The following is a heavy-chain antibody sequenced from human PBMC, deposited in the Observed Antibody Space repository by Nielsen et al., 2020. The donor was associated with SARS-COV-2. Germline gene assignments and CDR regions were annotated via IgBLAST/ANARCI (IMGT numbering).Heavy chain of an antibody. CDR1: GFTFSSYS. V-gene: IGHV3-21*01. CDR3: AREGCSGGSCYSTWCMDV. J-gene: IGHJ6*02. D-gene: IGHD2-15*01. Sequence: GGSLRLSCAASGFTFSSYSMNWVRQAPGKGLEWVSSISSSSSYIYYADSVKGRFTISRDNAKNSLYLQMNSLRAEDTAVYYCAREGCSGGSCYSTWCMDVWGQGTTVTVSS. CDR2: ISSSSSYI.